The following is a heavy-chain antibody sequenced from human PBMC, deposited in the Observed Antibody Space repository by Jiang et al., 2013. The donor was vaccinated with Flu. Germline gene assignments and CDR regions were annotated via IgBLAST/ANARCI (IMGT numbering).Heavy chain of an antibody. CDR1: GFTFSDYS. J-gene: IGHJ4*02. Sequence: RLSCAASGFTFSDYSMNWVRQAPGKGLEWVSYISRSSSTTYADSVKGRFTISRDNAENSLYLQMNSLRDEDTAVYYCARVHSSGYYVSDYWGQGTLVTVSS. V-gene: IGHV3-48*02. CDR2: ISRSSSTT. D-gene: IGHD3-22*01. CDR3: ARVHSSGYYVSDY.